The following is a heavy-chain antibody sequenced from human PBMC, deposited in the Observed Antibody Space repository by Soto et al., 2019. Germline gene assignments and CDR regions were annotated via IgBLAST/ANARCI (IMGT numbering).Heavy chain of an antibody. Sequence: QVQLVESGGGVVQPGRSLRLSCAASGFTFSSYGMHWVRQAPGKGLEWVAVISYDGSNKYYADSVKGRFTISRDNSKNTLYLQMKSLRAEDTAVYYCAKDRRIVVVPDAFDIWGQGTMVTVSS. V-gene: IGHV3-30*18. CDR1: GFTFSSYG. D-gene: IGHD3-22*01. J-gene: IGHJ3*02. CDR2: ISYDGSNK. CDR3: AKDRRIVVVPDAFDI.